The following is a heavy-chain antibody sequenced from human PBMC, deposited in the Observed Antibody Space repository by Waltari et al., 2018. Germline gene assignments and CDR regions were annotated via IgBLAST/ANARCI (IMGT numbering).Heavy chain of an antibody. CDR2: MKPSYSTA. J-gene: IGHJ4*02. V-gene: IGHV1-69*15. Sequence: QVQLVQSGAEVKKPGSSVKVSCKASGGTFSSYAISWVRQAPGQGLEWRGRMKPSYSTAKEAEKVQGRVTSNADESTSTAYMERSSLRSKDTAVYYCAEYGYDAAVSYVDYWGQGTLDTVSS. CDR1: GGTFSSYA. D-gene: IGHD5-12*01. CDR3: AEYGYDAAVSYVDY.